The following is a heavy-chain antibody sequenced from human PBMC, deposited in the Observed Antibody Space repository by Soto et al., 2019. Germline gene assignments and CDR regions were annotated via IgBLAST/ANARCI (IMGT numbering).Heavy chain of an antibody. CDR2: IKTKAERVAT. J-gene: IGHJ4*02. CDR3: TTGGSYMV. V-gene: IGHV3-15*01. Sequence: GGSLRLSCAASGFTFSNAWMRWVRQAPGKGLEWVVRIKTKAERVATDYAAPVKGRFTISRDDSKTTLYLQMHSLKTDDTAVYYCTTGGSYMVGGQGTLVPVSS. D-gene: IGHD2-15*01. CDR1: GFTFSNAW.